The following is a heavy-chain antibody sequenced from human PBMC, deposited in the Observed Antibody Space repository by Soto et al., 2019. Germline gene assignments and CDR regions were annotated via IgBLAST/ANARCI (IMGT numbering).Heavy chain of an antibody. V-gene: IGHV3-23*01. CDR2: ISGSGGST. CDR3: AKVAAARAYYYYGMDV. D-gene: IGHD6-13*01. Sequence: EVQLLESGGGLVQPGGSLRLSCAASGFTFSSYAMSWVRQAPGKGLEWVSAISGSGGSTYYADSVKGRFTISRDNSKNTLYLQMNSLRAEDTAVYYCAKVAAARAYYYYGMDVWGQGTTVTVSS. J-gene: IGHJ6*02. CDR1: GFTFSSYA.